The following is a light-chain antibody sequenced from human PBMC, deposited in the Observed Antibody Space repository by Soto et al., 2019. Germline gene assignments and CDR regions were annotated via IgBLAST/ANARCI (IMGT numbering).Light chain of an antibody. CDR3: QQYDNLPLT. CDR2: DAS. J-gene: IGKJ3*01. CDR1: QDITNS. V-gene: IGKV1-33*01. Sequence: DIQMTQSPSSLSASVGDRVTITCQASQDITNSLNWYHQKPGKAPKVLIYDASILETGVPSRFSGSGSGTDFTFTISSLQPEDVATYYCQQYDNLPLTFGPGTTVDIE.